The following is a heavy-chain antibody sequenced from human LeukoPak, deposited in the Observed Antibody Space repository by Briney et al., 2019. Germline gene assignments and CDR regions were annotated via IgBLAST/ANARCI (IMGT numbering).Heavy chain of an antibody. J-gene: IGHJ5*02. V-gene: IGHV1-46*01. CDR3: ARGRIRIAVAGSNWFDP. D-gene: IGHD6-19*01. Sequence: GASVKVSCKASGYTFTSYYMHWVRQAPGQGLECVGIINPSCGSTSYAQKFQGRVTMTRDTSTSTVYMELSSLRSEDTAVYYCARGRIRIAVAGSNWFDPWGQGTLVTVSS. CDR2: INPSCGST. CDR1: GYTFTSYY.